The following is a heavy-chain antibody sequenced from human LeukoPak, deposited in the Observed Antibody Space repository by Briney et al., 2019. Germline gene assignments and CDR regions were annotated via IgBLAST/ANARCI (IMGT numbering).Heavy chain of an antibody. J-gene: IGHJ3*02. D-gene: IGHD2-2*01. CDR2: VSSSGSGT. V-gene: IGHV3-23*01. CDR1: GFTFSAYA. CDR3: AKSEYCSSTSCYDLDAFDI. Sequence: GGSLRLSCTASGFTFSAYAMGWVRQAPGKELEWVSTVSSSGSGTYYADSVKGRFTISRDSSKNTLYLQMNSLRAEDTAVYYCAKSEYCSSTSCYDLDAFDIWGQGTMVTVSS.